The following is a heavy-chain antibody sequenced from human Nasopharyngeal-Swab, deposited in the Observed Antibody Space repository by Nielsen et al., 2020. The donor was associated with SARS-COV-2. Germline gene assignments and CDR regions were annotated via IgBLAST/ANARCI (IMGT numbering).Heavy chain of an antibody. V-gene: IGHV3-23*03. CDR2: IYSGGSST. CDR1: GFTFSSYA. D-gene: IGHD3-16*01. CDR3: AKPLGDYVWGSYYFDY. Sequence: GESLKISCAASGFTFSSYAMSWVRQAPGKGLEWVSVIYSGGSSTYYADSVKGRFTISRDNSKNTLYLQMNSLRAEDTAVYYCAKPLGDYVWGSYYFDYWGQGTLVTVSS. J-gene: IGHJ4*02.